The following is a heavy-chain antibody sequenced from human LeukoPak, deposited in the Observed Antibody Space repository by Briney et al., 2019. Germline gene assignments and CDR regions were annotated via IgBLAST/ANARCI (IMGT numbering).Heavy chain of an antibody. CDR1: GGSFSGYY. Sequence: PSETLSLTCAVYGGSFSGYYWSWIRQPPGKGLEWIGSIYYSGSTYYNPSLKSRVTISVDTSKNQFSLKLSSVTAADTAVYYCARHESGSGAFDIWGQGTMVTVSS. CDR3: ARHESGSGAFDI. D-gene: IGHD3-3*01. CDR2: IYYSGST. J-gene: IGHJ3*02. V-gene: IGHV4-34*01.